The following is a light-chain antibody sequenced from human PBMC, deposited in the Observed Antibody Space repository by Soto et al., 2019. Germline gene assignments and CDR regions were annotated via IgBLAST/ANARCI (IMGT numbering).Light chain of an antibody. Sequence: EIVLTQSPGTLSLSPGERATLSCRASQSVDSSYLAWYQQKPGQAPRLLIYDASSRAAGSPDRFSGSGSGTDFTLTISRLEPEDFAVYYCQQYGSSPFTFGPGTKVDIK. CDR3: QQYGSSPFT. CDR2: DAS. J-gene: IGKJ3*01. CDR1: QSVDSSY. V-gene: IGKV3-20*01.